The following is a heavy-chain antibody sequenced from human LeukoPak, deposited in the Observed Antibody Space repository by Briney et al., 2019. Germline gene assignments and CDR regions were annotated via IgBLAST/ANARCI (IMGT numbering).Heavy chain of an antibody. J-gene: IGHJ3*02. CDR1: GFTFSSYW. Sequence: GGSLRLSCAASGFTFSSYWMSWVRQAPGKGLEWVANIKQDGSEKYYVDSVKGRFTISRDNAKNSLYLQMNSLRAEDTAVYYCARSETYYDFWSGYPKGAFGIWGQGTMVTVSS. CDR2: IKQDGSEK. CDR3: ARSETYYDFWSGYPKGAFGI. V-gene: IGHV3-7*01. D-gene: IGHD3-3*01.